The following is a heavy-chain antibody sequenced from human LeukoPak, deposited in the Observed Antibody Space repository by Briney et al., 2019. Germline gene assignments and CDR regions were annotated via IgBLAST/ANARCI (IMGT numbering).Heavy chain of an antibody. CDR3: AKDSSYSSGWYVY. CDR1: GFTFGNYG. Sequence: GSLRLSCAASGFTFGNYGMSWVRQAPGKGLEWVSGINWNGGSTGYADSVKGRFTISRDNAKKSLYLQMNSLRGEDTALYHCAKDSSYSSGWYVYWGQGTLVTVSS. D-gene: IGHD6-19*01. V-gene: IGHV3-20*01. CDR2: INWNGGST. J-gene: IGHJ4*02.